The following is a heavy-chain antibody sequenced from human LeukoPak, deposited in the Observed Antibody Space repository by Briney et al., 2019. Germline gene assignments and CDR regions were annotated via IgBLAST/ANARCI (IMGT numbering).Heavy chain of an antibody. Sequence: GASVKVSCKASGGTFSSYAISWVRQAPGQGLEWMGRIIPILGIANYAQKFQGRVTITADKSTSTAYMELSSLRSEDTAVYYCARDDSYGDYDYYYGMDVWGQGTTVTVSS. D-gene: IGHD4-17*01. V-gene: IGHV1-69*04. CDR2: IIPILGIA. CDR3: ARDDSYGDYDYYYGMDV. J-gene: IGHJ6*02. CDR1: GGTFSSYA.